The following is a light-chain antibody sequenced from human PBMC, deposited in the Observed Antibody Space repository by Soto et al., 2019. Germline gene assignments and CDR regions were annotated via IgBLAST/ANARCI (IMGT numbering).Light chain of an antibody. CDR3: QRQGFT. V-gene: IGKV3-11*01. CDR2: DAS. J-gene: IGKJ3*01. Sequence: EIVLTQSPATLSLSPGERATLSCRASQSVSSYLAWYQQKPGQAPRLLIYDASNRATGIPARFSGSGSGTDFTLTISSLELEYFAVYYCQRQGFTFGPGTKVDLK. CDR1: QSVSSY.